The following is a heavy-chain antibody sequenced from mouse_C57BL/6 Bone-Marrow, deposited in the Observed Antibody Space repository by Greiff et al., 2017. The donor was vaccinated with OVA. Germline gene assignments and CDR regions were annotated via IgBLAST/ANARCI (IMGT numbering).Heavy chain of an antibody. Sequence: QVQLKESGAELVKPGASVKMSCKASGYTFTTYPIEWMKQNHGKSLEWIGNFHPYNDDTKYNEKFKGKATLTVEKSSSTVYLELSRLTSDDSAVYYCARGHYGSSSWYFDVWGTGTTVTVSS. CDR3: ARGHYGSSSWYFDV. D-gene: IGHD1-1*01. CDR1: GYTFTTYP. J-gene: IGHJ1*03. CDR2: FHPYNDDT. V-gene: IGHV1-47*01.